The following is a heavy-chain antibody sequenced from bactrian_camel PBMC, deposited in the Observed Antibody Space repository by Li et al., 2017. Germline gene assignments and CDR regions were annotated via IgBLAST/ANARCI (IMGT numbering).Heavy chain of an antibody. CDR1: GGGFTGGC. V-gene: IGHV3S53*01. CDR3: AEGRGSRGEHCYSLNY. Sequence: HVQLVESGGGLVQADGSLRLSCVASGGGFTGGCMGWFRQAPGKEREGVAGIGTNGVAAAADSVKGRFTISQDSARNTVYLQMNNLQPEDTATYYCAEGRGSRGEHCYSLNYWGQGTQVTVS. D-gene: IGHD6*01. CDR2: IGTNGVA. J-gene: IGHJ4*01.